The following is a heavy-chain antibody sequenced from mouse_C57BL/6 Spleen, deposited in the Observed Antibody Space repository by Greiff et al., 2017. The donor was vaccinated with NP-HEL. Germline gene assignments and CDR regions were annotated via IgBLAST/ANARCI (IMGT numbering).Heavy chain of an antibody. CDR1: GYTFTSYR. V-gene: IGHV1-7*01. CDR2: INPGSSYT. J-gene: IGHJ4*01. Sequence: QVQLQQSGAQLAKPWASVQLSCKPSGYTFTSYRMHWVKQRPGPGLAWIGYINPGSSYTTYNQKFKDKATLTADKSSSTAYMQLSSLTYEDAAVYYCASKGVDYAMDYGGQGTSVTVSS. D-gene: IGHD1-3*01. CDR3: ASKGVDYAMDY.